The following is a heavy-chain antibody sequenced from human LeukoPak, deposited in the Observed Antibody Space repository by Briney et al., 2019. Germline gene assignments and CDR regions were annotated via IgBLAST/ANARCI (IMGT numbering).Heavy chain of an antibody. CDR2: ISYDGSNQ. D-gene: IGHD2-2*01. J-gene: IGHJ6*02. Sequence: GTSLRLSCVASGFSFSNYGIHWGRQAPGKGLEWVAFISYDGSNQYYTDSVKGRFTISRDNSKNTLFLQMNSLRPEDTAIYYCAKDWRWHQPIYGMNVWGQGTTVTVSS. V-gene: IGHV3-30*18. CDR3: AKDWRWHQPIYGMNV. CDR1: GFSFSNYG.